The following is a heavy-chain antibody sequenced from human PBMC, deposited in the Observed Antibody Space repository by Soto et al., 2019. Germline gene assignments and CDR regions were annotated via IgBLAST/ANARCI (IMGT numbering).Heavy chain of an antibody. CDR1: GFTFSSYA. V-gene: IGHV3-30-3*01. Sequence: PGGSLRLSCAASGFTFSSYAMHWVRQAPGKGLEWVAVISYDGSNKYYADSVKGRFTISRDNSKNTLYLQMNSLRAEDTAVYYCARDARLNGFDPWGQGTLVTVSS. CDR2: ISYDGSNK. J-gene: IGHJ5*02. CDR3: ARDARLNGFDP.